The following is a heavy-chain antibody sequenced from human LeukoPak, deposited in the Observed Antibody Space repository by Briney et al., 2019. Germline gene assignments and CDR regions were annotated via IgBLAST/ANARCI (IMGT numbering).Heavy chain of an antibody. CDR3: ARHRAFGVVIIIGAFDT. CDR2: INHSGST. J-gene: IGHJ3*02. Sequence: SETLSLTCAVYGGSFSGYYWSWIRQPPGKGLEWIGEINHSGSTNYNPSLKSRVTISVDTSKNQFSLKLSSVTAADTAVYYCARHRAFGVVIIIGAFDTWGQGTMVTVSS. CDR1: GGSFSGYY. V-gene: IGHV4-34*01. D-gene: IGHD3-3*01.